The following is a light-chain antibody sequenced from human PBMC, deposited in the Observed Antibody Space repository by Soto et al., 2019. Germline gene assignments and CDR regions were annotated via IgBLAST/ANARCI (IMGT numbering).Light chain of an antibody. V-gene: IGLV2-14*01. CDR3: SSYTNNNTVI. CDR1: SSDIGSYNY. J-gene: IGLJ2*01. Sequence: QSALTQPASVSGSPGQSITISCTGTSSDIGSYNYVSWYQHHPGKAPKLLIYEVSNRPSGVSYRFSGSKSGNTASLTISGLQAEDEADYYCSSYTNNNTVIFGGGTKVTVL. CDR2: EVS.